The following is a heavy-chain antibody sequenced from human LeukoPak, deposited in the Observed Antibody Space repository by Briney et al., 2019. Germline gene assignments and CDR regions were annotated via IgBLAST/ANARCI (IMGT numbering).Heavy chain of an antibody. Sequence: GGSLRLSCAASGFTFSSYAMSWVRQAPGKGLEWVSSISSSSSYIYYADSVKGRFTISRDNAKNSLYLQMNSLRAEDTAVYYCASLEKEDYWGQGTLVTVSS. CDR3: ASLEKEDY. J-gene: IGHJ4*02. CDR2: ISSSSSYI. CDR1: GFTFSSYA. V-gene: IGHV3-21*01.